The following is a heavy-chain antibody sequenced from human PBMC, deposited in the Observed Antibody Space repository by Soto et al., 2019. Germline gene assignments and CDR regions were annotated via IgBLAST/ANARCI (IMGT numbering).Heavy chain of an antibody. Sequence: GGSPRLSCAASGFTFSSYSMNWVRQAPGKGLEWVSSISSSSSYIYYADSVKGRFTISRDNAKNSLYLQMNSLRAEDTAVYYCARVPTAPHYYYYYMDVWGKGTTVTVSS. CDR3: ARVPTAPHYYYYYMDV. J-gene: IGHJ6*03. CDR2: ISSSSSYI. V-gene: IGHV3-21*01. CDR1: GFTFSSYS.